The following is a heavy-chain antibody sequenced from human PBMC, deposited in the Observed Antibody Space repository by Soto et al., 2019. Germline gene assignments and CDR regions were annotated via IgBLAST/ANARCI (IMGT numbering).Heavy chain of an antibody. CDR1: GDSVSSNSAA. V-gene: IGHV6-1*01. Sequence: PSPTLSLTCAISGDSVSSNSAAWNWIRQSPSRGLEWLGRTYYRSKWYNDYAVSVKSRITINPDTSKNQFSLQLNSVTPEDTAVYYCARGSTAIFGVVVIYYYYGMDVWGQGTTVTVPS. CDR2: TYYRSKWYN. J-gene: IGHJ6*02. CDR3: ARGSTAIFGVVVIYYYYGMDV. D-gene: IGHD3-3*01.